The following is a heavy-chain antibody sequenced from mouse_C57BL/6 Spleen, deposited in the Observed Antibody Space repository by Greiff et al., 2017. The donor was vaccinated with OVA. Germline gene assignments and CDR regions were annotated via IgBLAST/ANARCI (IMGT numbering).Heavy chain of an antibody. D-gene: IGHD4-1*01. V-gene: IGHV1-39*01. CDR3: AREETGTGHYYAMDY. J-gene: IGHJ4*01. CDR2: INPNYGTT. CDR1: GYSFTDYN. Sequence: EVKLQESGPELVKPGASVKISCKASGYSFTDYNMNWVKQSNGKSLEWIGVINPNYGTTSYNQKFKGKATLTVDQSSSTAYMQLNSLTSEDSAVYYCAREETGTGHYYAMDYWGQGTSVTVSS.